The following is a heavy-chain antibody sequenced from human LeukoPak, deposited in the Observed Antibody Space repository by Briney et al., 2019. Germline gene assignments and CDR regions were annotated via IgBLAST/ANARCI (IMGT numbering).Heavy chain of an antibody. CDR1: GGSISSSSYY. CDR3: ARPNYYPSWFDP. Sequence: PSETLSLTCTVSGGSISSSSYYWGWIRQPPGKGLEWIGSIYYSGSTYYNPSLKSRVTISVDTSKNQFSLKLSSVTAADTAVYYCARPNYYPSWFDPWGQGTLVTVSS. V-gene: IGHV4-39*01. D-gene: IGHD3-10*01. CDR2: IYYSGST. J-gene: IGHJ5*02.